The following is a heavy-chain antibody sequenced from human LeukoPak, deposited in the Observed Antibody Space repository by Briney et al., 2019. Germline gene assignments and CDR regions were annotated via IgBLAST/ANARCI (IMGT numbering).Heavy chain of an antibody. CDR3: ARDPYSSGWFDF. CDR1: GYTFGPYS. CDR2: ISGDSSTT. V-gene: IGHV3-48*02. Sequence: GGSLRLSCAASGYTFGPYSVNWVRQAPGKGLEWISYISGDSSTTHYADSVKGRFTISRDSAKNSLYLQMNSLRDEDTAVYYCARDPYSSGWFDFWGQGTLVTVSS. D-gene: IGHD6-19*01. J-gene: IGHJ4*02.